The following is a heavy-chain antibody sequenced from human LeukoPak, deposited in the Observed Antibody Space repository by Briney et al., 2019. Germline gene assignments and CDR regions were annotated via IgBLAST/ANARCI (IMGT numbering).Heavy chain of an antibody. D-gene: IGHD2-15*01. CDR2: IHYSENT. CDR3: ARGVCRGGGSCHDY. Sequence: SQTLSLTCTVSGGSISSGDYYWSWIRQPPGKGLEWIGYIHYSENTYYNPSLKSRATISVDTSKTQFSLKLTSVTAADTAVYYCARGVCRGGGSCHDYWGQGTLVTVSS. J-gene: IGHJ4*02. V-gene: IGHV4-61*08. CDR1: GGSISSGDYY.